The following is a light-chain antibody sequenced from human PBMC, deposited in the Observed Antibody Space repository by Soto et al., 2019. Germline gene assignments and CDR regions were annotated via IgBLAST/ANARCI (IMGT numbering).Light chain of an antibody. J-gene: IGKJ5*01. CDR2: DAY. CDR3: QQRHMWPIT. Sequence: EVVLKKSPVTLSLSPGERATLSCRASQSFRGLLAWYQQKPGQAPRLLIYDAYNRATGIPPRFSGSGSGTDFTLTISSLEPEDSAVYYCQQRHMWPITFGQGTRLEI. V-gene: IGKV3-11*01. CDR1: QSFRGL.